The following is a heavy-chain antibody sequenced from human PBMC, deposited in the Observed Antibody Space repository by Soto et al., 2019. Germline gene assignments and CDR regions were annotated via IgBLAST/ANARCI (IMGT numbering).Heavy chain of an antibody. CDR1: GSTFGSYG. CDR2: ISYDGSKK. D-gene: IGHD3-22*01. Sequence: GGSLRLSCAASGSTFGSYGMHWVRQAPGKGLEWVAGISYDGSKKYYGESVKGRFTISSDNSKNTLYLQMNSLRVEDTAVYYCAKAIENYSTGYYKPFYYFGVDVWGQGTTVTVSS. CDR3: AKAIENYSTGYYKPFYYFGVDV. V-gene: IGHV3-30*18. J-gene: IGHJ6*02.